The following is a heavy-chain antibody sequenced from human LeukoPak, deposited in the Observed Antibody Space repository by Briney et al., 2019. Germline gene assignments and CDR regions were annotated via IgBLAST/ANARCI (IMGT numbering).Heavy chain of an antibody. CDR1: GFTFSNYG. V-gene: IGHV3-7*01. J-gene: IGHJ6*03. CDR2: IKQEGSEK. CDR3: ARGPSSAFHYYYYMDV. Sequence: GGSLRLSCAASGFTFSNYGMSWVRQAPGKGLEWVANIKQEGSEKYYVDSVKGRFTISRDNAKNSLYLQMNSLRAEDTAVYYCARGPSSAFHYYYYMDVWGKGTTVTISS.